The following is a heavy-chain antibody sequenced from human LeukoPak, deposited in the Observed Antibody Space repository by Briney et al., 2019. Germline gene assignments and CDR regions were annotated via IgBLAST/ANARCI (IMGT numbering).Heavy chain of an antibody. CDR3: AREWSAFDT. CDR2: VYNSGST. Sequence: SETLSLTRTVSGGFTSPYKWNWIRQPPGKGLEWIGYVYNSGSTNYNPSLKSRVTISVDSSKNQFSLKLTSVSAADTAVYYCAREWSAFDTWGQGTMVTVSS. D-gene: IGHD2-8*01. CDR1: GGFTSPYK. J-gene: IGHJ3*02. V-gene: IGHV4-4*08.